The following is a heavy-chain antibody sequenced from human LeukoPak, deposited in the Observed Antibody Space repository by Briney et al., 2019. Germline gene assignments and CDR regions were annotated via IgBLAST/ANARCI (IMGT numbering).Heavy chain of an antibody. CDR3: AKEKIQATFYFDS. CDR2: MSYDGSYE. Sequence: PGRSLRLSCAASGFTFSSYGMHWVRQAPGKGLEWVAVMSYDGSYEYYADSVKGRFTISRDNSKNTLYLQMNSLRAEDTALYYCAKEKIQATFYFDSWGRGTLVTVSS. D-gene: IGHD2/OR15-2a*01. V-gene: IGHV3-30*18. CDR1: GFTFSSYG. J-gene: IGHJ4*02.